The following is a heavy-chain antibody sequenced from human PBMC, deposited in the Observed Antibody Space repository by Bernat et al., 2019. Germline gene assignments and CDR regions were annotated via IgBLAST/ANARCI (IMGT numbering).Heavy chain of an antibody. V-gene: IGHV3-11*01. J-gene: IGHJ4*02. CDR3: AGDEPGYSYGPFDY. CDR1: GFTFSDYY. D-gene: IGHD5-18*01. Sequence: QVQLVESGGGLVKPGGSLRLSCAASGFTFSDYYMSWIRQGPGKGLEWISYISSSGGKMYYADAVKGRFTISRDNAKNYLYLQMNSLRAEDTAVYYCAGDEPGYSYGPFDYWGQGTLVTVSS. CDR2: ISSSGGKM.